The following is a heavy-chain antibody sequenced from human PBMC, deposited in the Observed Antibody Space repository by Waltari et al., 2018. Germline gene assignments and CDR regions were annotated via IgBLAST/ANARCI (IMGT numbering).Heavy chain of an antibody. V-gene: IGHV1-69*08. CDR1: GGTFSSYA. CDR2: IIPIFGTA. J-gene: IGHJ4*02. Sequence: QVQLVQSGAEVKKPGLSVMVSCKASGGTFSSYAISWVRQAPGQGLEWMGRIIPIFGTANDAQKFKGRVTITADKSTSTAYMELSSLGSEDTAVYYCARVLSYHYMYYFDYWGQGTLVTVSS. D-gene: IGHD3-22*01. CDR3: ARVLSYHYMYYFDY.